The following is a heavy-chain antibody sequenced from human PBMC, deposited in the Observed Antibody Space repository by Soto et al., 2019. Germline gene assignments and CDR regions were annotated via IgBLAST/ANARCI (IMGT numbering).Heavy chain of an antibody. D-gene: IGHD3-10*01. J-gene: IGHJ4*01. CDR2: VSDNGGRT. CDR1: GFTFSNYG. V-gene: IGHV3-23*01. CDR3: ARDSGYGSGNSVNHYLHY. Sequence: HPGGSRRLACAASGFTFSNYGMSWVRQAPGKGLEWVSAVSDNGGRTRYADSVKGRFTISRDYSQNTLYLQMDSLRAEDTAVYYCARDSGYGSGNSVNHYLHYCGYGTLVTVSP.